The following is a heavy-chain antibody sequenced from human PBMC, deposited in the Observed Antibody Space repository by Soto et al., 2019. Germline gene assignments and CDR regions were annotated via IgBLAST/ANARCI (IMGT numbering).Heavy chain of an antibody. D-gene: IGHD3-3*01. V-gene: IGHV3-33*01. Sequence: QVQLVESGGGVVQPGRSLRLSCAASGFTFSSYGMHWVRQAPGKGLEWVAVIWYDGSNKYYADSVKGRFTISRDNSKNTLYLQMSSLRAEDTAVYYCARESWSGPFESWGQGTLVTVSS. J-gene: IGHJ4*02. CDR2: IWYDGSNK. CDR1: GFTFSSYG. CDR3: ARESWSGPFES.